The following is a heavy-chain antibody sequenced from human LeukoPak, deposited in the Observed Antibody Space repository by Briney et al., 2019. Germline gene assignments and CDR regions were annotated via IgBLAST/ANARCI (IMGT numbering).Heavy chain of an antibody. Sequence: GGSLRLSCAASGFTFSSYSMNWVRQAPGKGLEWVSYISSSSSTIYYADSVKGRFTISRGNAKNSLYLQMNSLRAEDTAVYYCTLRPGHYFDYWGQGTLVTVSS. J-gene: IGHJ4*02. D-gene: IGHD1-14*01. CDR2: ISSSSSTI. CDR3: TLRPGHYFDY. V-gene: IGHV3-48*01. CDR1: GFTFSSYS.